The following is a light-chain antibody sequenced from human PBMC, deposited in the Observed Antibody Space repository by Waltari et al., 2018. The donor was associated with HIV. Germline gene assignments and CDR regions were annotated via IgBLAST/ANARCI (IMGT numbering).Light chain of an antibody. CDR2: RNN. J-gene: IGLJ1*01. V-gene: IGLV1-47*01. Sequence: QSVLTPPPSASGTPGQRVTISCSGSSSNIGRYYVYWYQQLPGTAPKLLIYRNNPRPSGVPVVFAGSKSGTAASLAISGLRSDDEADYYCAAWGDSLSGYVFGTGTKVTVL. CDR3: AAWGDSLSGYV. CDR1: SSNIGRYY.